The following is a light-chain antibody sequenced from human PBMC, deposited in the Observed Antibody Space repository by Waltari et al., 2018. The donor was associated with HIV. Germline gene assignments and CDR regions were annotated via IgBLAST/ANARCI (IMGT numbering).Light chain of an antibody. CDR3: CSYAGSGTFVV. Sequence: QSALTQSASVSGSPGQPISISCTGSSRDVGTYNLVSWYQHHPGKAPKLLIYEVTTRPSGRCQRFSGAKFGNRASRTISGLQAEDDADYYCCSYAGSGTFVVIGGGTKLIVL. J-gene: IGLJ2*01. CDR1: SRDVGTYNL. V-gene: IGLV2-23*02. CDR2: EVT.